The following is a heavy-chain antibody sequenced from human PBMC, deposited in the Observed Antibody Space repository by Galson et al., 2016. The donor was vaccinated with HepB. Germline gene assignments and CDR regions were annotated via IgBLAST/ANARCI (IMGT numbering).Heavy chain of an antibody. V-gene: IGHV3-30*04. CDR3: ARYQNRHYNSGWGYYYYGLDV. J-gene: IGHJ6*02. CDR1: GFTFSSYA. CDR2: ISSDGSNK. Sequence: SLRLSCAASGFTFSSYAMHWVRQAPGKGLEWVAVISSDGSNKYYADSVKGRFTISRDNSKNTLYLQMNSLRAEDTAVYYCARYQNRHYNSGWGYYYYGLDVWGQGTTVTVSS. D-gene: IGHD6-19*01.